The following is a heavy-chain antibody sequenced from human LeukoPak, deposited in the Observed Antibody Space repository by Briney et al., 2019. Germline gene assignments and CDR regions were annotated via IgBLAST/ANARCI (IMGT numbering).Heavy chain of an antibody. V-gene: IGHV1-69*04. CDR3: AREGADYYDSSGYYNFDY. J-gene: IGHJ4*02. D-gene: IGHD3-22*01. CDR1: GGTFSGYA. CDR2: IIPILGIA. Sequence: ASVKVSCKASGGTFSGYAISWVRQAPGQGLEWMGRIIPILGIANYAQKFQGRVTITADKSTSTAYMELSSLRSEDTAVYYCAREGADYYDSSGYYNFDYWGQGTLVTASS.